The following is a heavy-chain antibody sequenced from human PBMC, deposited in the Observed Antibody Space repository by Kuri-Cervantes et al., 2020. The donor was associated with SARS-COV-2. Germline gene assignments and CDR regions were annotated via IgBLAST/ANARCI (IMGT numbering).Heavy chain of an antibody. CDR3: ARRDSSSWAIDY. Sequence: SETLSLTCTVSGGSISSAYYYWGWIRQPPGKGLEWIGSIYYSGDSDRNPALKSRDTISVDTSKSQFSLSLSSVTAADTALYYCARRDSSSWAIDYWGQGTLVTVSS. V-gene: IGHV4-39*07. D-gene: IGHD6-13*01. CDR2: IYYSGDS. J-gene: IGHJ4*02. CDR1: GGSISSAYYY.